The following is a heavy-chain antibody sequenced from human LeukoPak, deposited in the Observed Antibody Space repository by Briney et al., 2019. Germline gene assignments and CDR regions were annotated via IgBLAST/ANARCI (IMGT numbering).Heavy chain of an antibody. J-gene: IGHJ4*02. V-gene: IGHV1-46*01. CDR2: INPSGGST. CDR3: AREGRGLQPDY. CDR1: GYTFTSYH. D-gene: IGHD5-24*01. Sequence: ASVKVSCKASGYTFTSYHMHWVRQAPGQGLEWMGIINPSGGSTSYAQKFQGRVTMTRDTSTSTVYMELSSLRSEDTAVYYCAREGRGLQPDYWGQGTLVTVSS.